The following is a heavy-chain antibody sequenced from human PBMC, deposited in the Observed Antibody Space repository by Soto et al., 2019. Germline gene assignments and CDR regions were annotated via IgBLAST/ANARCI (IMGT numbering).Heavy chain of an antibody. Sequence: GSLRLSCAASGFTFSTYAMSWVRQAPGKGLKWVTDISGSGGSTYYPDSVKGQFTISRDNSKNTLYLQVKSLTTEDTAVYYCAKRKRSCNSASCYDGAFDIWGQGTKVT. CDR2: ISGSGGST. J-gene: IGHJ3*02. CDR3: AKRKRSCNSASCYDGAFDI. CDR1: GFTFSTYA. D-gene: IGHD2-2*01. V-gene: IGHV3-23*01.